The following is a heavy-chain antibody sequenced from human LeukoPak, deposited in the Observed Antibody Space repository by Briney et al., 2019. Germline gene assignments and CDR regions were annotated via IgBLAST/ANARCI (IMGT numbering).Heavy chain of an antibody. CDR3: ARDREPVRVYYDSSGYSNWFDP. D-gene: IGHD3-22*01. Sequence: GGSLRLSCAASGFTVSSNYMSWVRQAPGKGLEWVSVIYSGGSTYYADSVKGRFTISRDNSKNTLYLQMNSLRAEDTAVYYCARDREPVRVYYDSSGYSNWFDPWGQGTLVTVSS. V-gene: IGHV3-66*02. CDR2: IYSGGST. CDR1: GFTVSSNY. J-gene: IGHJ5*02.